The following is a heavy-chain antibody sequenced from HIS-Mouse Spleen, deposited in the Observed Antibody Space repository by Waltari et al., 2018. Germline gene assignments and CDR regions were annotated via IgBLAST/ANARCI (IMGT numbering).Heavy chain of an antibody. J-gene: IGHJ3*02. V-gene: IGHV3-33*01. D-gene: IGHD3-10*01. Sequence: QVQLVASGGGVVQPGRSLRLSGAASGFTFSSYGMHWVRQAPGKGLGWVAVIWYDGSNKYYADSVKGRFTISRDNSKNTLYLQMNSLRAEDTAVYYCASISLWGGPVDIWGQGTMVTVSS. CDR1: GFTFSSYG. CDR3: ASISLWGGPVDI. CDR2: IWYDGSNK.